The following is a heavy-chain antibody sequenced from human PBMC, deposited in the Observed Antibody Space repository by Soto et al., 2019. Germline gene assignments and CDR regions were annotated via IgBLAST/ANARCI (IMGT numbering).Heavy chain of an antibody. CDR1: GYTFTGYY. J-gene: IGHJ6*02. CDR2: INPNNGST. CDR3: VTNAGSGSYYTDYYYGMDV. D-gene: IGHD3-10*01. Sequence: ASVKVSCKASGYTFTGYYMHWVRQAPGQGLEWMGWINPNNGSTNYAQKIQGRVTMTTDTSTSTAYMELRSLRSDDTAVYYCVTNAGSGSYYTDYYYGMDVWGQGTTVTVSS. V-gene: IGHV1-2*02.